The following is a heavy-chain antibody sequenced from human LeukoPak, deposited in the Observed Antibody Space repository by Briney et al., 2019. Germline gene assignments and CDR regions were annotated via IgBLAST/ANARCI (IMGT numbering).Heavy chain of an antibody. CDR3: AREGFGELSHLDY. D-gene: IGHD3-10*01. Sequence: KPSETLSLTCVVYGGSFSGDYWSWIRQPPGRGLEWIGEINHSGRTNYNPSLKSRVTISVDTSKNQFSLKLSSVTAADTAVYYCAREGFGELSHLDYWGQGTLVTVSS. J-gene: IGHJ4*02. CDR1: GGSFSGDY. CDR2: INHSGRT. V-gene: IGHV4-34*01.